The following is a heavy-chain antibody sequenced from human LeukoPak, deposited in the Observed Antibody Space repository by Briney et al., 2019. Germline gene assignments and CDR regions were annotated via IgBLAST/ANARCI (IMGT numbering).Heavy chain of an antibody. V-gene: IGHV4-39*07. CDR3: ARGRGYSYAFDP. J-gene: IGHJ5*02. CDR2: IYYSGTT. D-gene: IGHD5-18*01. CDR1: GGSLTSSPYY. Sequence: PSETLSLTCTVSGGSLTSSPYYWGWIRQPPGRGLDWIGSIYYSGTTYYNPSFKSRVTISMDTSKNQFSLNLSSVTAADTAVYYCARGRGYSYAFDPWGQGTLVTVSS.